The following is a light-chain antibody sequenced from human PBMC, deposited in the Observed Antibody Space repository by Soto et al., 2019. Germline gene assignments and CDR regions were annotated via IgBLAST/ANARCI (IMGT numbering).Light chain of an antibody. CDR2: DVS. CDR3: CSFAGSGTWV. J-gene: IGLJ3*02. V-gene: IGLV2-11*01. CDR1: SSDVGGYMY. Sequence: QSALTQPRSVSGSPGQSVTISCTGTSSDVGGYMYVSWYQQHPGKAPKLLIYDVSKRPSGVPDRFSGSKSGNTTSLTISGLQAEDEVDYYCCSFAGSGTWVFGGGTKLTVL.